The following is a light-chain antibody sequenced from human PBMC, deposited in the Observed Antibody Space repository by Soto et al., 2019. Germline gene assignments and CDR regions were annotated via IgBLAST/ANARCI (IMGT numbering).Light chain of an antibody. J-gene: IGKJ4*01. CDR3: QQRAGWPPT. Sequence: EIVMTQSPATLSVSPGERATLSCRASQSVSILLAWYQQKPGQAPRLLIYDTSTRATGIPARFSGSGSGTDFTLTISSLEPEDFAVYFCQQRAGWPPTFGGGTKVDIK. CDR1: QSVSIL. CDR2: DTS. V-gene: IGKV3-11*01.